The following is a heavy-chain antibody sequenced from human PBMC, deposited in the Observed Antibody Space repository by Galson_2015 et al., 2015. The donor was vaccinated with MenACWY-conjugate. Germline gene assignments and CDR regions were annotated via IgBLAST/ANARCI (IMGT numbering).Heavy chain of an antibody. V-gene: IGHV1-3*01. Sequence: SVKVSCKASGYTFTSYAIHWVRQAPGQRLEWMGWINVGNGNSKHSQKFQGRVTKTRDTSASTAYMELSSLRSEDTAVYYCAGDYSSGYYPFVYGMDVWGQGTTVTVSS. CDR2: INVGNGNS. J-gene: IGHJ6*02. CDR1: GYTFTSYA. CDR3: AGDYSSGYYPFVYGMDV. D-gene: IGHD6-19*01.